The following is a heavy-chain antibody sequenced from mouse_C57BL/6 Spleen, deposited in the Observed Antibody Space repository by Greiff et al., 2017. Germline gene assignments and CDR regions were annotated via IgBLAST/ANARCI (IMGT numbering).Heavy chain of an antibody. CDR1: GYTFTSYG. V-gene: IGHV1-81*01. J-gene: IGHJ4*01. CDR3: SKSIPYTIVAPYAMDY. D-gene: IGHD1-1*01. Sequence: QVQLQQSGAELARPGASVKLSCKASGYTFTSYGISWVKQRTGQGLEWIGEIYPRSGNTYYNEKFKGKATLTAEKSSSTAYMALRNLTSVDSAVYSFSKSIPYTIVAPYAMDYWGQGTSVTVSS. CDR2: IYPRSGNT.